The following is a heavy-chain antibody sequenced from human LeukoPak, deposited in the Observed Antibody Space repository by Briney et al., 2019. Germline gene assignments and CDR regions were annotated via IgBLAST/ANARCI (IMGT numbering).Heavy chain of an antibody. J-gene: IGHJ4*02. Sequence: ASMTVSCKASGYTFTAYYMHWVRQAPGLGLEWMGWINPNSGDTKYAQKFQGRVTMTRDTSISTAYMDLSSLRSDDTAVYYCARDGTTVVGATIPFDYWGQGTLVTVSS. D-gene: IGHD1-26*01. CDR3: ARDGTTVVGATIPFDY. V-gene: IGHV1-2*02. CDR1: GYTFTAYY. CDR2: INPNSGDT.